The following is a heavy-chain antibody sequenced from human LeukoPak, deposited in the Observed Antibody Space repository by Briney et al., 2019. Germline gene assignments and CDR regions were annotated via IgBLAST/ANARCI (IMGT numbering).Heavy chain of an antibody. V-gene: IGHV3-11*06. CDR3: ARGGDGDYVFDY. CDR2: ISSSSSYT. D-gene: IGHD4-17*01. J-gene: IGHJ4*02. Sequence: GGSLRLSCAASGFTFSDYSMSWIRQAPGKGLEWVSYISSSSSYTDYADSVKGRFTICRDNAKNSLHLEMNSLRAEDTAVYYCARGGDGDYVFDYWGQGTLVTVSS. CDR1: GFTFSDYS.